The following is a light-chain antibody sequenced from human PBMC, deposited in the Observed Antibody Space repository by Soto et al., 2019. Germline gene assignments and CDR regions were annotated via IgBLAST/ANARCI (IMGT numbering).Light chain of an antibody. Sequence: EIVLTQSPDTLSLSPGEGVTLSCRASQSVVSDYVAWYQQKPGQAPRLLIYGASIVSTGLQARFSGSGSGTDFTLTIRSLETDDLAVYYCQQYGGAPYTFGPGT. V-gene: IGKV3-20*01. CDR2: GAS. CDR3: QQYGGAPYT. CDR1: QSVVSDY. J-gene: IGKJ2*01.